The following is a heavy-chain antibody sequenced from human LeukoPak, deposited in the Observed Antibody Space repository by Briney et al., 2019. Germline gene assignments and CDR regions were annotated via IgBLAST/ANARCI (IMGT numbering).Heavy chain of an antibody. V-gene: IGHV3-30*02. CDR3: AKFALAAGTKNDAFDI. D-gene: IGHD6-13*01. CDR2: IRYDGSNK. J-gene: IGHJ3*02. CDR1: GFTCSSYG. Sequence: GGSLRLSCAASGFTCSSYGMHWVRQAPGKGLEWVAFIRYDGSNKYYADSVKGRFTISRDNSKDTLYLQMNSLRAEDTAVYYCAKFALAAGTKNDAFDIWGQGTMVTVSS.